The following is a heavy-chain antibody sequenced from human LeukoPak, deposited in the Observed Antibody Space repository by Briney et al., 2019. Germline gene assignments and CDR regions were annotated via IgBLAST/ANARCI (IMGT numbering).Heavy chain of an antibody. D-gene: IGHD2-2*01. Sequence: PSETLSLTCAVYGGSFSGYYWSWIRQPPGKGLEWIGEINHSGSTNYNPSLKSRVTISVDTSKNRFSLKLSSVTAADTAVYYCARYDLCSSTSCYGGRYYFDYWGQGTLVTVSS. CDR1: GGSFSGYY. V-gene: IGHV4-34*01. CDR3: ARYDLCSSTSCYGGRYYFDY. J-gene: IGHJ4*02. CDR2: INHSGST.